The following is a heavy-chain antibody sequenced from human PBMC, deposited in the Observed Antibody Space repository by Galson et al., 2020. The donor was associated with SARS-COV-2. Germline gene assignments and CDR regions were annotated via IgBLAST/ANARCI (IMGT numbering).Heavy chain of an antibody. J-gene: IGHJ2*01. Sequence: GGSLRLSCATSDFTFNKYTMNWIRQAPGKGPEWLASMSSSGSQIFYAASVRGRFTISRDDARNSLYLPMNSPSAEDTAVYYCARAVGTAVFYYWYFDLWGRGTRVTVSS. CDR2: MSSSGSQI. V-gene: IGHV3-21*01. CDR1: DFTFNKYT. CDR3: ARAVGTAVFYYWYFDL. D-gene: IGHD1-26*01.